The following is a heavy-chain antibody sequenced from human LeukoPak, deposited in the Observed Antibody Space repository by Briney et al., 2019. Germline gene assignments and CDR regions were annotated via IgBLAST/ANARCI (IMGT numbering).Heavy chain of an antibody. D-gene: IGHD3-3*01. CDR3: ARGSGYHTNYFDY. CDR2: INHSGST. V-gene: IGHV4-34*01. Sequence: KASETLSLTCAVFSGSFSDFFWSWIRQPPGKGLEWIGEINHSGSTNYNPSLQSRVTISLDTSKNQFSLKLNSVTAADTAVYYCARGSGYHTNYFDYWGQGTLVTVSS. CDR1: SGSFSDFF. J-gene: IGHJ4*02.